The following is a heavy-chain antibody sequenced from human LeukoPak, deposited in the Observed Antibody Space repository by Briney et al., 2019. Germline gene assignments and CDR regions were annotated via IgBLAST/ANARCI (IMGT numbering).Heavy chain of an antibody. D-gene: IGHD5-18*01. J-gene: IGHJ5*02. V-gene: IGHV3-9*01. CDR2: ISWNSGSI. CDR1: GFTFSTYA. Sequence: GGSLRLSCLASGFTFSTYAVHWVRQAPGKGLEWVSGISWNSGSIGYADSVKGRFTISRDNAKNSLYLQMNSLRAEDTAVYYCAKSRIQGFDPWGQGTLVTVSS. CDR3: AKSRIQGFDP.